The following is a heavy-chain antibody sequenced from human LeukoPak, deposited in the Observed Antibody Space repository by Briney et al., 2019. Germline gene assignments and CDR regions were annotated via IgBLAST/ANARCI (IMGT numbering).Heavy chain of an antibody. CDR3: ARQPPYYYYYMDV. V-gene: IGHV1-18*01. CDR1: GGTFSSYA. J-gene: IGHJ6*03. CDR2: ISAYNGNT. Sequence: ASVKVSCKASGGTFSSYAISWVRQAPGQGLEWMGWISAYNGNTNYAQKLQGRVTMTTDTSTSTAYMELRSLRSDDTAVYYCARQPPYYYYYMDVWGKGTTVTVSS.